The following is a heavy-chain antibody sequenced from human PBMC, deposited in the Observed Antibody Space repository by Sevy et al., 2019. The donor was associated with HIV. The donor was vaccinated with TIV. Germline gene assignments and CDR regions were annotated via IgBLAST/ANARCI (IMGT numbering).Heavy chain of an antibody. CDR2: IKSKTDGGTT. D-gene: IGHD5-18*01. J-gene: IGHJ4*02. V-gene: IGHV3-15*01. Sequence: GGSLRLSCVTSGFMFSDYYMSWIRQAPGKGLEWVGRIKSKTDGGTTDYAAPVKGRFTISRDDSKNTLYLQMNSLKTEDTAVYYCTTDGGGYNYGYSFDYWGQGTLVTVSS. CDR1: GFMFSDYY. CDR3: TTDGGGYNYGYSFDY.